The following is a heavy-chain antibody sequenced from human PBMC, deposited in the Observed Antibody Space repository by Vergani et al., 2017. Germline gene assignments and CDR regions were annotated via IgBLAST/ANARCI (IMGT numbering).Heavy chain of an antibody. J-gene: IGHJ3*02. CDR1: GFTFILHA. CDR2: LSASDRRT. CDR3: AKVGRSEVAGTFGAFDI. V-gene: IGHV3-23*04. Sequence: EVQMVESGGGLVNPGGSLRLSCAASGFTFILHAMRWVRQAPGKRLEWVSTLSASDRRTHYADSVKGRFTISRDNSKNTLFLHMNSLRPEDTAVYYCAKVGRSEVAGTFGAFDIWGQGTMVTVSS. D-gene: IGHD6-19*01.